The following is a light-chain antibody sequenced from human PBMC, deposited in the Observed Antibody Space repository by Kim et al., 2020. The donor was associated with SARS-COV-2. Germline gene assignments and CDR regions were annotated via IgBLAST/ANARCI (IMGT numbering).Light chain of an antibody. J-gene: IGKJ3*01. CDR3: QQYDNLPPFT. CDR1: QDISNY. CDR2: DAS. Sequence: SVGDRVTITCQASQDISNYLKWYQQKPGKAPKLLIYDASNLETGVPSRFSGSGSGTDFTFTISSLQPEDIATYYCQQYDNLPPFTFGPGTKVDIK. V-gene: IGKV1-33*01.